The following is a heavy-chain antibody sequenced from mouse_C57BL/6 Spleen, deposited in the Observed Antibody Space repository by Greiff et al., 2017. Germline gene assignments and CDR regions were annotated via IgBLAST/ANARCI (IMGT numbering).Heavy chain of an antibody. V-gene: IGHV5-17*01. CDR2: ISSGSSTI. CDR1: GFTFSDYG. Sequence: EVMLVESGGGLVKPGGSLKLSCAASGFTFSDYGMHWVRQAPEKGLEWVAYISSGSSTIYYADTVKGRFTISRDNAKNTLFLQMTSLRSEDTAMYYCASPFITTDAMDYWGQGTSVTVSS. D-gene: IGHD1-1*01. CDR3: ASPFITTDAMDY. J-gene: IGHJ4*01.